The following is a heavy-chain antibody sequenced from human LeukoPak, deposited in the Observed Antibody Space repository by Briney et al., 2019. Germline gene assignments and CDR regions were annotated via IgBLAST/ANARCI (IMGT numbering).Heavy chain of an antibody. CDR1: GGSISGYY. CDR3: ARETIQIFDTGDAFDI. CDR2: IYYSGST. V-gene: IGHV4-59*01. Sequence: TSETLSLTCTVSGGSISGYYWSWIRQPPGKGLEWIGYIYYSGSTNYNPSLKSRVTISVDTSKNQFSLKLSSVTAADTAVYYCARETIQIFDTGDAFDIWGQGTMVTACS. J-gene: IGHJ3*02. D-gene: IGHD1-14*01.